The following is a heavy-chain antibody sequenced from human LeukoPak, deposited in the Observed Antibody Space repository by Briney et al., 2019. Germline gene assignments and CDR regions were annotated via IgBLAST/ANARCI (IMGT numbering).Heavy chain of an antibody. CDR1: GGSISSSSYY. D-gene: IGHD5-12*01. CDR2: IYTSGST. V-gene: IGHV4-61*02. CDR3: ARYSGYDQGSDY. Sequence: SETLSLTCTVSGGSISSSSYYWSWIRQPAGKGLEWIGRIYTSGSTNYNPSLKSRVTISVDTSKNQFSLKLSSVTAADTAVYYCARYSGYDQGSDYWGQGTLVTVSS. J-gene: IGHJ4*02.